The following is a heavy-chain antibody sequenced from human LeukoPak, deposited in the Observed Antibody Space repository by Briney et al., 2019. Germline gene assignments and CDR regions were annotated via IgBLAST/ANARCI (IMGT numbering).Heavy chain of an antibody. V-gene: IGHV3-23*01. Sequence: PGGSLRLSCAASGFTFSSYAMSWVRQAPGKGLEWVSAISGSGGSTYYADSVKGRFTISRDNSKNTLYLQMNSLRAEDTAVCYCAKAAAASTRFGDDYWGQGTLVTVSS. CDR3: AKAAAASTRFGDDY. D-gene: IGHD6-13*01. CDR1: GFTFSSYA. CDR2: ISGSGGST. J-gene: IGHJ4*02.